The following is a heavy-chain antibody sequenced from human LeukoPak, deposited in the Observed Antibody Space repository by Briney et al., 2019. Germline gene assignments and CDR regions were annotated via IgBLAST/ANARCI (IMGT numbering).Heavy chain of an antibody. CDR1: GGSFSGYY. J-gene: IGHJ4*02. V-gene: IGHV4-34*01. CDR3: AILGGTYFDY. D-gene: IGHD1-26*01. CDR2: ISHSGST. Sequence: PSETLSLICAVYGGSFSGYYWSWIRQPPGKGLEWIGEISHSGSTNYNPSLKSRVTISVDTSKNQFSLKLSSVTAADTAVYYCAILGGTYFDYWGQGTLVTVSS.